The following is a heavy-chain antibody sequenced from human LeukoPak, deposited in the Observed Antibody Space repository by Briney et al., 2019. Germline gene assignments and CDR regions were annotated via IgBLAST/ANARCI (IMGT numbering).Heavy chain of an antibody. CDR2: IYYSGST. D-gene: IGHD6-13*01. Sequence: SETLSLTCTVSGGSISSYYWSWIRQPPGKGLEWIGYIYYSGSTNYNPSLKSRVTISVDTSKNQFSLKLSSVTAADTAVYYCAKDLAAAEMYYFDYWGQGTLVTVSS. V-gene: IGHV4-59*01. CDR3: AKDLAAAEMYYFDY. J-gene: IGHJ4*02. CDR1: GGSISSYY.